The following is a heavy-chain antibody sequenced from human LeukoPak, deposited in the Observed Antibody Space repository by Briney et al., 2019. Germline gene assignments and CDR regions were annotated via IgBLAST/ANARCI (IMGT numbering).Heavy chain of an antibody. V-gene: IGHV3-53*01. CDR1: EFTVSSNF. CDR2: IYSGGST. J-gene: IGHJ4*02. Sequence: GGSLRLSCAASEFTVSSNFMTWVRQAPGKGLEWVSVIYSGGSTYYADSVKGRFTISRDNSKNTLYLQMNSLRAEDTAVYYCARDLRGPFDYWGQGTLVTVSS. CDR3: ARDLRGPFDY. D-gene: IGHD2-15*01.